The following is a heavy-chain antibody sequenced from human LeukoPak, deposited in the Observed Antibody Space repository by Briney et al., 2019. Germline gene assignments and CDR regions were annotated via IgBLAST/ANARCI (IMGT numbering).Heavy chain of an antibody. CDR2: INHSGST. CDR3: ARGSSSSWYAYFQH. Sequence: SETLSLTCAVYGGSFSGYYWSWIRQPPGKGLEWIGEINHSGSTNYNPSLKSRVTISVDTSKNQFSLKPSSVTAADTAVYYCARGSSSSWYAYFQHWGQGTLVTVSS. V-gene: IGHV4-34*01. CDR1: GGSFSGYY. D-gene: IGHD6-13*01. J-gene: IGHJ1*01.